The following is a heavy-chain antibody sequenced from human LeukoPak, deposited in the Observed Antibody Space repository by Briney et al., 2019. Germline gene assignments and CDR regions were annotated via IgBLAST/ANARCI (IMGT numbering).Heavy chain of an antibody. V-gene: IGHV3-7*03. CDR1: GFTFSSYW. CDR3: AKGHSSGWSHNFDY. CDR2: IKQDGSEK. D-gene: IGHD6-19*01. J-gene: IGHJ4*02. Sequence: GGSLRLSCAASGFTFSSYWMSWVRQAPGKGLEWVANIKQDGSEKYYVDSVKGRFTISRDNSKNTLYLQMNSLRAEDTAVYYCAKGHSSGWSHNFDYWGQGTLVTVSS.